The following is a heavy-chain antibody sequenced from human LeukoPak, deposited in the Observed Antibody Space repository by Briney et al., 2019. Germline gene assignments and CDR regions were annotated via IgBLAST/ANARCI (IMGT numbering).Heavy chain of an antibody. Sequence: PGGSLRLSCAASGFNFRDAAMTWVRQAPGKGLEWVSLISFSGDNSYYADSVKGRFTISRDNSRNTLSLQMNSLRVEDTAIYYCAKGSSDSWYSALEYWGQGTLVTVSS. D-gene: IGHD3-22*01. CDR2: ISFSGDNS. CDR1: GFNFRDAA. V-gene: IGHV3-23*01. J-gene: IGHJ4*02. CDR3: AKGSSDSWYSALEY.